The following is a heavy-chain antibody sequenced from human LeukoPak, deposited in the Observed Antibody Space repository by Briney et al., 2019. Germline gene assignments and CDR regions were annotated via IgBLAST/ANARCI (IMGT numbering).Heavy chain of an antibody. CDR3: ARQGAGASYYDPTGLPRGAFDS. D-gene: IGHD3-22*01. V-gene: IGHV5-51*01. CDR2: ILPGDSDT. J-gene: IGHJ3*02. CDR1: GYIFTNYW. Sequence: GESLKISCRASGYIFTNYWIAWVRWMPGEGLQWMGIILPGDSDTRYSPSFRGQVTISAETSTRTAYLQWTSPRASDSAIYYCARQGAGASYYDPTGLPRGAFDSWGQGTTVTVSS.